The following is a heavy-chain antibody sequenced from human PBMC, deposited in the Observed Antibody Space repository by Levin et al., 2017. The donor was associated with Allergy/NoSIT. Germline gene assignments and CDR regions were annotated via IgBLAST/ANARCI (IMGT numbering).Heavy chain of an antibody. D-gene: IGHD7-27*01. CDR2: IIHSGST. Sequence: SQTLSLTCAVYGGSFSGYYWSWICQPPGKGLAWIGEIIHSGSTNYNPSPKSRVTISVDTSKSQFSLKLSSVTAADTAVYYCARGLAGDLDYWGQGTLVTVSS. CDR3: ARGLAGDLDY. V-gene: IGHV4-34*01. CDR1: GGSFSGYY. J-gene: IGHJ4*02.